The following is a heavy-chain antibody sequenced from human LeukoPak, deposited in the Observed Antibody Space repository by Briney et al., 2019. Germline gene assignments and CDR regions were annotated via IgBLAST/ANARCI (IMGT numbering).Heavy chain of an antibody. V-gene: IGHV3-49*04. CDR2: IRSNTYGGTT. J-gene: IGHJ4*02. CDR1: GFTFGDYA. CDR3: TRYRGFFDY. D-gene: IGHD3-10*01. Sequence: GGSLRLSCTASGFTFGDYAMNWVRQAPGKGLEWVGFIRSNTYGGTTEYAASVKGRFTISRDDSKSIAYLQMNSLKTEDTAVYYCTRYRGFFDYWGQGTQVTVFS.